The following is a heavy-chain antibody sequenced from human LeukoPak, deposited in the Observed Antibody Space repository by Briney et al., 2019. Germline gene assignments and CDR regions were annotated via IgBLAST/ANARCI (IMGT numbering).Heavy chain of an antibody. J-gene: IGHJ4*02. V-gene: IGHV3-30*09. CDR3: ARNLAGVVPAAIPGY. CDR2: ISYDGSNK. D-gene: IGHD2-2*02. CDR1: GFTFSRYA. Sequence: GGSLRLSCAASGFTFSRYALHWVRQAPGKGLDWVAVISYDGSNKFYADSVKGRFAISRDNSKNTLYLQMNSLRAEDTAVYYCARNLAGVVPAAIPGYWGQGTLVTVSS.